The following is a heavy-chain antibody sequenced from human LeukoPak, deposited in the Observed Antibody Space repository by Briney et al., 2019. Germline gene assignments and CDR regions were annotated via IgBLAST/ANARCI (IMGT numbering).Heavy chain of an antibody. CDR2: INHSGGT. CDR3: AGTADAWGTRGIWYFHY. V-gene: IGHV4-34*01. Sequence: PSETLSLTCAVYGGSFSDFYGSWIRQPPGKGLEWIGDINHSGGTNYNPSLKSRVTISVDTSKKQFSLKLRSVTAADTAVYYCAGTADAWGTRGIWYFHYRGQGTLVTVSS. CDR1: GGSFSDFY. J-gene: IGHJ4*02. D-gene: IGHD3-16*01.